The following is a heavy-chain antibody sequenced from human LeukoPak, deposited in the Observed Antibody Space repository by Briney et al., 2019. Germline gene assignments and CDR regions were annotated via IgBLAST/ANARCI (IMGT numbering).Heavy chain of an antibody. CDR3: ASVYKHGMDV. D-gene: IGHD5-24*01. J-gene: IGHJ6*02. CDR2: IYPRDGST. V-gene: IGHV1-46*01. Sequence: ASVKASCKASGYTFTSNYIHWVRQAPGQGLEWMGMIYPRDGSTSYAQKFQGRVTVTRDTSTSTVHMELSGLRSEDTAVYYCASVYKHGMDVWGQGTTVTVSS. CDR1: GYTFTSNY.